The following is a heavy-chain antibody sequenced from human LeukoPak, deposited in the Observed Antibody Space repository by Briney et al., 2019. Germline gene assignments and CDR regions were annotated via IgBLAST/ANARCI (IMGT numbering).Heavy chain of an antibody. CDR2: IYYSGST. CDR1: GGSISSYY. D-gene: IGHD4-23*01. V-gene: IGHV4-59*01. Sequence: SETLSLTCTVSGGSISSYYWSWTRQPPGKGLEWIGYIYYSGSTNYNPSLKSRVTISVDTSKNQFSLKLSSVTAADTAVYYCARGDGGGNPDFDYWGQGTLVTVSS. CDR3: ARGDGGGNPDFDY. J-gene: IGHJ4*02.